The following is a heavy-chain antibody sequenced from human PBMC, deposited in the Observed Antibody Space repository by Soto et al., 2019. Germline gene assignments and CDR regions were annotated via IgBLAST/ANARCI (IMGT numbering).Heavy chain of an antibody. Sequence: QVQLVQSGAEVKKPGASVKVSCKASGYTFTGYYMHWVRQAPGQGLEWMGWINPNSGGTNYAQKFQGWVTMTRDTSISTAYMELSRLRSDDTAVYYCARVRGMITFGGVIAPLAFDIWGQGTMVTVSS. CDR3: ARVRGMITFGGVIAPLAFDI. CDR1: GYTFTGYY. V-gene: IGHV1-2*04. D-gene: IGHD3-16*02. J-gene: IGHJ3*02. CDR2: INPNSGGT.